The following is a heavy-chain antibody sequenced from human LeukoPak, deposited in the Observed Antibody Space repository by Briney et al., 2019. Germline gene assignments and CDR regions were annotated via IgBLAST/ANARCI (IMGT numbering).Heavy chain of an antibody. CDR2: ISGSSSTI. CDR1: GFTFNSYS. CDR3: AREGGFDY. D-gene: IGHD3-16*01. Sequence: GSLRLSCAASGFTFNSYSMSWVRQAAGKGLEWVSYISGSSSTIYYADSVKGRFTISRDNAKNSLYLQMNSLTDEDTAVYYCAREGGFDYWGQGTLVTVSS. V-gene: IGHV3-48*02. J-gene: IGHJ4*02.